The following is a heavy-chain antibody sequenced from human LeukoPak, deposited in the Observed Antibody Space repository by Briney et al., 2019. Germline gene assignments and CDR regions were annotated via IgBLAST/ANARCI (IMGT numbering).Heavy chain of an antibody. J-gene: IGHJ4*02. Sequence: GGSLRLSCAASGFTFSSYAMSWVRQAPGKGLEWVSAITGSGDSTYYADSVKGRFTISRDNSKNTLYLQMNSLRAEDTAVYYCAKEEGAYSGHELDYWGQGTLVTVSS. V-gene: IGHV3-23*01. CDR3: AKEEGAYSGHELDY. D-gene: IGHD5-12*01. CDR2: ITGSGDST. CDR1: GFTFSSYA.